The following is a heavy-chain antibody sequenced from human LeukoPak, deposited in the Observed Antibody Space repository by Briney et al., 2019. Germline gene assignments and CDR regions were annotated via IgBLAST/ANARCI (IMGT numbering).Heavy chain of an antibody. CDR1: GDSVSSSTAA. Sequence: SQTLSLTCAISGDSVSSSTAAWNWVGQSPSRGLEWLGRTYYRSKWYSDYAVSVGGRITINPDTSKNQFSLQLSSVTPEDTAVYYCARYPTGWYLDYWGQGTLVTVSS. CDR3: ARYPTGWYLDY. D-gene: IGHD6-19*01. J-gene: IGHJ4*02. V-gene: IGHV6-1*01. CDR2: TYYRSKWYS.